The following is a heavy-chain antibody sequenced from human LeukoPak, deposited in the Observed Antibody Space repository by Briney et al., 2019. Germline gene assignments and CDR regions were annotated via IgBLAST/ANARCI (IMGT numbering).Heavy chain of an antibody. V-gene: IGHV3-43*02. J-gene: IGHJ6*02. CDR3: AKSYGDYYFYVMDV. CDR1: GFTFDEYA. Sequence: GGSLRLSCAASGFTFDEYAFHWVRQAPGKGLEWVSLISGDGATTYYAASVKGRFTISRDNSKNTLYLQMNSLRAEDTAVYYCAKSYGDYYFYVMDVWGQGTTVTVSS. CDR2: ISGDGATT. D-gene: IGHD5-18*01.